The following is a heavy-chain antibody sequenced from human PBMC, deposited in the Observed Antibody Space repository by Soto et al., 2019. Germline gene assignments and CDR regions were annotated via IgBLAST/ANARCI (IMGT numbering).Heavy chain of an antibody. D-gene: IGHD1-26*01. CDR1: GGTFSSYA. CDR3: ARDDTSLSQWEVIWFDP. J-gene: IGHJ5*02. Sequence: ASVKVSCKASGGTFSSYAISWVRQAPGQGLEWMGRIIPILGIANYAQKFQGRVTITADKSTSTAYMELSSLRSEDTAVYYCARDDTSLSQWEVIWFDPWGQGTLVNVSS. CDR2: IIPILGIA. V-gene: IGHV1-69*04.